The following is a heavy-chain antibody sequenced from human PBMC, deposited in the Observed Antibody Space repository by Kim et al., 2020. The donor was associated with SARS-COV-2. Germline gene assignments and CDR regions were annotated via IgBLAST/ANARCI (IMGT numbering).Heavy chain of an antibody. J-gene: IGHJ4*02. CDR3: TRGRMNN. CDR2: QDGRDQ. V-gene: IGHV3-7*01. Sequence: QDGRDQYYVDSVKGRFTIPRDNAKNSVYLHMDSLRAEDTAIYYCTRGRMNNWGQGTLVTVSS.